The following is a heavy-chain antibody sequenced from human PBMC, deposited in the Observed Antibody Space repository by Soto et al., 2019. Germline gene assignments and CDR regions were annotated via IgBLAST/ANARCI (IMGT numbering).Heavy chain of an antibody. J-gene: IGHJ4*02. V-gene: IGHV3-30*18. Sequence: PGGSLRLSCAASGFTFSSYGMRWVRQSPGKGLEWVAVISYDGSNKYYADSVKGRFTISRDNSKNTLYLQMNSLRAEDTAVYYCAKEKDRGAYYYDSSGYPTFDYWGQGTLVTVSS. CDR2: ISYDGSNK. D-gene: IGHD3-22*01. CDR3: AKEKDRGAYYYDSSGYPTFDY. CDR1: GFTFSSYG.